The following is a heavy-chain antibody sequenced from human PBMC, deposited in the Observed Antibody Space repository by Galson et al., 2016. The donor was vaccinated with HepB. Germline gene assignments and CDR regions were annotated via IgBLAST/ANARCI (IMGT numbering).Heavy chain of an antibody. Sequence: SLRLSCAASGFIFSSYWMHWVRQAPGKGPVWVSRTTSDGTTTTFADSVKGRFSVSRDNAKGKLFLQMNSLRAEDTAVYYCTRGSGYLVDFYYGMDVWGPGTTVIVSS. CDR2: TTSDGTTT. CDR3: TRGSGYLVDFYYGMDV. V-gene: IGHV3-74*03. CDR1: GFIFSSYW. J-gene: IGHJ6*02. D-gene: IGHD3-10*01.